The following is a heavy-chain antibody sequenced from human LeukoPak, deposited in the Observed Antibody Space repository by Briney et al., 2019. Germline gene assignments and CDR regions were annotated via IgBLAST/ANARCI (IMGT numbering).Heavy chain of an antibody. D-gene: IGHD1-26*01. CDR1: GGSISSYY. CDR2: IHYSGST. CDR3: AGDLKSGELANY. V-gene: IGHV4-59*01. J-gene: IGHJ4*02. Sequence: PSETLSLTCTVSGGSISSYYWSWLRQPPGKGLEWIGYIHYSGSTNYSPSLRSRVTISVDTSKNQFSLKLSSVTAADTAVYYCAGDLKSGELANYWGQGTLVTVSS.